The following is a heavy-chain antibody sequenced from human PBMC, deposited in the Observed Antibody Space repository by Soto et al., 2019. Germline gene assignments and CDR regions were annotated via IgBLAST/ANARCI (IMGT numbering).Heavy chain of an antibody. CDR3: SREGCSGGSCYSFDY. CDR1: GFTFSSYA. J-gene: IGHJ4*02. V-gene: IGHV3-30-3*01. D-gene: IGHD2-15*01. Sequence: GGSLRLSCAASGFTFSSYAMHWVRQAPGKGLEWVAVISYDGSNKYYADSVQGRFTISRDNSKNTLYLQMNRLRAEDTAVYYCSREGCSGGSCYSFDYWGQGTLVTVSS. CDR2: ISYDGSNK.